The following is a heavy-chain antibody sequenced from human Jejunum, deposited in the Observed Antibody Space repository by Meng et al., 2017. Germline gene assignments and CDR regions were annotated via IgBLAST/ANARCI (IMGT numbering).Heavy chain of an antibody. D-gene: IGHD3-10*01. V-gene: IGHV1-3*01. CDR2: ITAGNGNT. CDR3: ARDMPYSSGSFDY. CDR1: GFIFVIYA. J-gene: IGHJ4*02. Sequence: HVHVVQYGGEVKKHGASVTFSGNASGFIFVIYAIYWVRQAPGQGLEWMGWITAGNGNTKYSQKFQGRVTITRDTSASTAYMELSSLRSEDTAVYYCARDMPYSSGSFDYWGQGTLVTVSS.